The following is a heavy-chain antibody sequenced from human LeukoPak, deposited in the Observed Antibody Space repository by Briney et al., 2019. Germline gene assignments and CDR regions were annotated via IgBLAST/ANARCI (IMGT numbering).Heavy chain of an antibody. J-gene: IGHJ6*02. D-gene: IGHD3-10*01. CDR2: ISYDGSNK. CDR3: AKGRAPYYYGSGSYSLYGMDV. Sequence: PGGSLRLSCAASGFTFAGYAMTWVRQAPGKGLEWVAVISYDGSNKYYADSVKGRFTISRDNSKNTLYLQMNSLRAEDTAVYYCAKGRAPYYYGSGSYSLYGMDVWGQGTTVTVSS. CDR1: GFTFAGYA. V-gene: IGHV3-30*18.